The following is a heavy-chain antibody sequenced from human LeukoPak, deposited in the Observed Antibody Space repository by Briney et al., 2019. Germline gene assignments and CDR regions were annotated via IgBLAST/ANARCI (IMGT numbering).Heavy chain of an antibody. V-gene: IGHV1-18*01. CDR3: ARDQHRIAVVPNWFDP. CDR2: ISAYNDNT. J-gene: IGHJ5*02. Sequence: GASVKVSCKASGYTFTSYGISWVRQAPGQGLEWMGWISAYNDNTNYAQKLQGRVTMTTDTSTSTAYMELRSLRSDDTAVYYCARDQHRIAVVPNWFDPWGQGTLVTVSS. D-gene: IGHD6-19*01. CDR1: GYTFTSYG.